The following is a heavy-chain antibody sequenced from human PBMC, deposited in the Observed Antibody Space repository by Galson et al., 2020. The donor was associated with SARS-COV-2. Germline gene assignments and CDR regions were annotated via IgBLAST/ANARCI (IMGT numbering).Heavy chain of an antibody. Sequence: GESLKISCAASGFTVSSSYISWVRQAPGKGLEWVSLIYPNYNRFYADSVKGRFTISRDNSRNTLFLQMNNLRVDDTAVYYCARDGQSSRGWAFDYWGQGTLLTVSS. V-gene: IGHV3-53*01. J-gene: IGHJ4*02. CDR1: GFTVSSSY. CDR2: IYPNYNR. CDR3: ARDGQSSRGWAFDY. D-gene: IGHD6-19*01.